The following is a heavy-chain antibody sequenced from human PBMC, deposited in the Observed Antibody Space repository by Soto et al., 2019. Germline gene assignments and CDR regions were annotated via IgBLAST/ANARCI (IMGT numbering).Heavy chain of an antibody. D-gene: IGHD3-10*01. J-gene: IGHJ4*02. Sequence: DVQLVESGGGLVQPGRSLRLSCAASGFTFDDYAMHWVRQAPGKGLEWVSGISWNSGSIGYADSVKGRFTISRDNAKNSLYLQMNSLRAEDTALYYCAKDVAGVFDYWGQGTLVTVSS. CDR1: GFTFDDYA. V-gene: IGHV3-9*01. CDR3: AKDVAGVFDY. CDR2: ISWNSGSI.